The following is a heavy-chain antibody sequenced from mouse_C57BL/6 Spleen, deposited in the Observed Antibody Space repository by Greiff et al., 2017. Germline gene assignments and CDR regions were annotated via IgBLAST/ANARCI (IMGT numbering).Heavy chain of an antibody. CDR2: IWSGGST. D-gene: IGHD2-1*01. Sequence: VQLQQSGPGLVQPSQSLSITCPVSGFSLNSYGVHWVRQSPGKGLEWLGVIWSGGSTDYNAAFISRLSISKDNSKSQVFFKMNSLQADDTAIYYCARREGKRGAMDYWGQGTSVTVSS. V-gene: IGHV2-2*01. CDR3: ARREGKRGAMDY. J-gene: IGHJ4*01. CDR1: GFSLNSYG.